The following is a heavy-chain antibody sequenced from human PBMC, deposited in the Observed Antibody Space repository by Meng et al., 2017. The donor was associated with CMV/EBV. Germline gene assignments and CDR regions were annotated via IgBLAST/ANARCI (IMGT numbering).Heavy chain of an antibody. Sequence: GSLRLSCAVYGGSFSGYYWSWIRQPPGKGLEWIGEINHSGSTNYNPSLKSRVTISVDTSKNQFSLKLSSVTAADTAVYYCARGKTTVIRNYYCGMDVWGQGTTVTVSS. D-gene: IGHD4-11*01. J-gene: IGHJ6*02. CDR3: ARGKTTVIRNYYCGMDV. CDR2: INHSGST. CDR1: GGSFSGYY. V-gene: IGHV4-34*01.